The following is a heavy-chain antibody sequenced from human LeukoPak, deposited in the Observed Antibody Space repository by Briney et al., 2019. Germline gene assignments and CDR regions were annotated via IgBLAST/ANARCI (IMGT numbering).Heavy chain of an antibody. D-gene: IGHD2/OR15-2a*01. CDR3: ARRISGYYSDY. CDR2: ICPSDSDT. Sequence: RGESLMISRKGSGYTFTNYWLGLVRPMPGKGLEWMGIICPSDSDTRYSQSFRSQVTISADKSIRPAYLQWSSLKASDTALYFYARRISGYYSDYWGQGTLVSVSS. CDR1: GYTFTNYW. V-gene: IGHV5-51*01. J-gene: IGHJ4*02.